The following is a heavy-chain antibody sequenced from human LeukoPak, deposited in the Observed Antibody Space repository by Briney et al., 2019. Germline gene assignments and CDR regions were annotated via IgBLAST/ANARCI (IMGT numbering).Heavy chain of an antibody. V-gene: IGHV5-51*01. Sequence: GESLKISCKGSGYSFTSYWIGWVRQMPGKGLEWMGIIYPGDSDTRYSPSFQGQVTISADKSISTAYLQWSSLKASDTAMYYFARTSLLRYFDWLSDDAFDIWGQGTMVTVSS. J-gene: IGHJ3*02. CDR3: ARTSLLRYFDWLSDDAFDI. CDR2: IYPGDSDT. D-gene: IGHD3-9*01. CDR1: GYSFTSYW.